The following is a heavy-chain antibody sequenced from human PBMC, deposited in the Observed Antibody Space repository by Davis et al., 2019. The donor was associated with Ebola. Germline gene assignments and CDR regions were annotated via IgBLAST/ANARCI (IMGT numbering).Heavy chain of an antibody. J-gene: IGHJ6*02. D-gene: IGHD6-13*01. CDR3: ARDIAAAGIYYYYGMDV. V-gene: IGHV3-23*01. CDR1: GFTFSSYA. CDR2: ISGSGGST. Sequence: GESLKISCAASGFTFSSYAMSWVRQAPGKGLEWVSAISGSGGSTYYADSVKGRFTISRDNSKNTLYLQMNSLRAEDTAVYYCARDIAAAGIYYYYGMDVWGQGTTVTVSS.